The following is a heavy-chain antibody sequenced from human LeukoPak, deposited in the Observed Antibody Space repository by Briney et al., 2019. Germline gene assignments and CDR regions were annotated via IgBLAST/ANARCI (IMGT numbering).Heavy chain of an antibody. D-gene: IGHD2-2*01. V-gene: IGHV3-21*01. CDR3: ARGRGVVVPVVYGMDV. Sequence: GGSLRLSCAASGFTFSSYSMNWVRQAPGKGLEWVSSISSSSSYIYYADSVKGRFTISRDNAKNSLYLQMNSLRAEDTAVYYCARGRGVVVPVVYGMDVWGQGTTVTVSS. J-gene: IGHJ6*02. CDR2: ISSSSSYI. CDR1: GFTFSSYS.